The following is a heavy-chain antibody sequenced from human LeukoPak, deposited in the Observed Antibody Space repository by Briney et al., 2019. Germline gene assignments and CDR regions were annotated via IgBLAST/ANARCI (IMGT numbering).Heavy chain of an antibody. Sequence: GGSLGLSCAASGFTFSSYEMNWVRQAPGKGLEWVSYISSSGSTIYYADSVKGRFTISRDNAKNSLYLQMNSLRAEDTAVYYCARTTTEVGDAFDIWGQGTMVTVSS. J-gene: IGHJ3*02. CDR1: GFTFSSYE. V-gene: IGHV3-48*03. CDR2: ISSSGSTI. D-gene: IGHD1-1*01. CDR3: ARTTTEVGDAFDI.